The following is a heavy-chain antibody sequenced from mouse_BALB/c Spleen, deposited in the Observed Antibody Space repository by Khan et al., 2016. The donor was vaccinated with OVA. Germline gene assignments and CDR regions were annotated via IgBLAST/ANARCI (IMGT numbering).Heavy chain of an antibody. CDR2: VSTGGSYT. CDR1: GFTFSTYG. CDR3: TRLAYYYDSGGFAY. Sequence: EVQLVESGGDLVKPGGSLKLSCAASGFTFSTYGMSWVRQAPDKRLEWVATVSTGGSYTYYPDSVQGRFTISRDNAKNTLYLQMSGLRSEDTAMFYCTRLAYYYDSGGFAYWGQGTLVTVSA. J-gene: IGHJ3*01. D-gene: IGHD1-1*01. V-gene: IGHV5-6*01.